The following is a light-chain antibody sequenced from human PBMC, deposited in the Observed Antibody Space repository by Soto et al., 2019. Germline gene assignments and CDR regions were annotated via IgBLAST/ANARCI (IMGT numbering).Light chain of an antibody. CDR2: DAF. CDR3: QQRDRCPIT. V-gene: IGKV3-11*01. J-gene: IGKJ5*01. CDR1: QSVSTY. Sequence: VLTQSPATLSLSPGSGSTSARRASQSVSTYLAWYQQKPGKAPRLLIYDAFNMASGVPARFSGSGSGTDFTLTISGLQPEDFAVYYCQQRDRCPITFGQGTRVEI.